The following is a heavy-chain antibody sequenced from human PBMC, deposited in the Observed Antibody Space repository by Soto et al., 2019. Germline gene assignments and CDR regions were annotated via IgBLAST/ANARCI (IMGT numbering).Heavy chain of an antibody. CDR3: ARGGSVYSSGWYADH. V-gene: IGHV3-13*01. CDR1: GFTFSSYD. Sequence: EVQLVESGGGLVQPGGSLRLSCAASGFTFSSYDLHWVRQVTGQDLEWVSAIGTAGDTYYPGSVKGRFTISRENAKNSVYLQMNSLRAGDTAVYYCARGGSVYSSGWYADHWGQGTLVTVSS. CDR2: IGTAGDT. D-gene: IGHD6-19*01. J-gene: IGHJ4*02.